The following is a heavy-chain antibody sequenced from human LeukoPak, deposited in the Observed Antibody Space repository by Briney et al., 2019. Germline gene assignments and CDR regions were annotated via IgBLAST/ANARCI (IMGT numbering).Heavy chain of an antibody. CDR3: ARDQTYSGSGIYTYFDY. CDR2: IYYSGST. CDR1: GGSISSSSYY. D-gene: IGHD3-10*01. J-gene: IGHJ4*02. V-gene: IGHV4-39*02. Sequence: SETLSLTCTVSGGSISSSSYYWGWIRQPPGKGLEWMGSIYYSGSTYYNPSLKSRVTISVDTSKNHFSLNLSSVTAADTAVYYCARDQTYSGSGIYTYFDYWGQGILVTVST.